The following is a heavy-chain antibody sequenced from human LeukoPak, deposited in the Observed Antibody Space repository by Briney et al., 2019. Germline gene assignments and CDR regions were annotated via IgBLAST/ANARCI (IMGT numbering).Heavy chain of an antibody. CDR3: ASVGYSGYDRAFDY. V-gene: IGHV3-21*01. CDR2: ISSSSSYI. D-gene: IGHD5-12*01. Sequence: GGSLRLSCAASGFTFSSYSMNWVRQAPGKGLEWVSSISSSSSYIYYADSVKGRFTISRDNAKNSLYLQMNSLRAEDTAVYYCASVGYSGYDRAFDYWGQGTLVTVSS. CDR1: GFTFSSYS. J-gene: IGHJ4*02.